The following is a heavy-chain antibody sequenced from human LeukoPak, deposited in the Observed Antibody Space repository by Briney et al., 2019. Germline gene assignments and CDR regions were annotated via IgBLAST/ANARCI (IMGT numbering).Heavy chain of an antibody. J-gene: IGHJ5*02. D-gene: IGHD2-2*01. V-gene: IGHV3-21*01. Sequence: GGSLRLSCAASGFTLRNYDMNWVRQAPGKGLEWVSSISTSSRYIYYKDSVRGRFTISRDDAKNSLYLEMNSLRAEDTAVYYCARADCSSSTCYLRRSWFDPWGQGTLVTVSS. CDR1: GFTLRNYD. CDR2: ISTSSRYI. CDR3: ARADCSSSTCYLRRSWFDP.